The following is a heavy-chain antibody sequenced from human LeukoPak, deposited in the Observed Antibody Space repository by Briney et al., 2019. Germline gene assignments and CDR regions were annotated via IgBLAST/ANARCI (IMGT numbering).Heavy chain of an antibody. J-gene: IGHJ4*02. V-gene: IGHV3-30*03. CDR3: ARDSGERTIFGVAVDY. D-gene: IGHD3-3*01. CDR1: GFTFSSYG. Sequence: GGSLRLSCAASGFTFSSYGMHWVRQAPGKGLEWVAVISYDGSNKYYADSVKGRFTISRDNSKNTLYLQMNSLRAEDTAVYYCARDSGERTIFGVAVDYWGQGTLVTVSS. CDR2: ISYDGSNK.